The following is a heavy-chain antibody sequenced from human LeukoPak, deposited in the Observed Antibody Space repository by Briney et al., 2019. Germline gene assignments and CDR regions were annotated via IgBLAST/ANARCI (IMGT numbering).Heavy chain of an antibody. CDR2: ISSSGSTI. D-gene: IGHD3-10*01. V-gene: IGHV3-11*01. Sequence: GGSLRLSCAASGFTFSTYWMHWVRQAPGKGLEWVSYISSSGSTIYYADSVKGRFTISRDNAKNSLYLQMNSLRAEDTAVYYCAREVVSGVPVAFYYGMDVWGQGTTVTVSS. J-gene: IGHJ6*02. CDR3: AREVVSGVPVAFYYGMDV. CDR1: GFTFSTYW.